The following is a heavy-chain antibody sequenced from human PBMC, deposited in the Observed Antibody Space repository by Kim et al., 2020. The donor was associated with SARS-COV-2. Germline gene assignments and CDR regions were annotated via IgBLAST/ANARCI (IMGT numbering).Heavy chain of an antibody. J-gene: IGHJ4*02. Sequence: SPIYYADSVKGRFTISRDNAKNSLYLQMNSLRAEDTAVYYCARDYGGYFGYWGQGTLVTVSS. CDR3: ARDYGGYFGY. D-gene: IGHD3-22*01. V-gene: IGHV3-48*01. CDR2: SPI.